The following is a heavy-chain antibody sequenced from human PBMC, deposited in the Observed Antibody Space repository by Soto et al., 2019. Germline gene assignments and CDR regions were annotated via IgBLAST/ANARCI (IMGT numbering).Heavy chain of an antibody. D-gene: IGHD2-15*01. CDR3: VRGGIAGHWFDP. CDR2: IFHSGIS. J-gene: IGHJ5*02. V-gene: IGHV4-31*03. Sequence: QVQLQESGPGLVKPTQTLSLTCSVSRAFINSGGFYYSWIRQPPGKRLEWLGYIFHSGISLYNPSLRGRLTLSADTSRNQLSLYLTSVTAADTAVYYCVRGGIAGHWFDPWGQGILVTVSS. CDR1: RAFINSGGFY.